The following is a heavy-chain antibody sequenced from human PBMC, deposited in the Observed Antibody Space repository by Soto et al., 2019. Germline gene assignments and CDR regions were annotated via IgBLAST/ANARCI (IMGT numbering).Heavy chain of an antibody. V-gene: IGHV3-9*01. CDR3: AKDKSYDFWGDAGNWFDP. D-gene: IGHD3-3*01. CDR2: ISWNSGSI. J-gene: IGHJ5*02. CDR1: GFTFDDYA. Sequence: SLRLSCAASGFTFDDYAMHLVRQAPGKGLEWVSGISWNSGSIGYADSVKGRFTISRDNAKNSLYLQMNSLRAEDTALYYCAKDKSYDFWGDAGNWFDPWGQGTLVTV.